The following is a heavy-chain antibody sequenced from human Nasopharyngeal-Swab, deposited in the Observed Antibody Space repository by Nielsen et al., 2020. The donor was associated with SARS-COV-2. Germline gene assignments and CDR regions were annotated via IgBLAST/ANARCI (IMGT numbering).Heavy chain of an antibody. Sequence: GESLKISCAASGFTFSSYGMHWVRQAPGKGLEWVAIIWYDGSNKYYADSVKGRFTTSRDNSKNTLYLQMNSLRAEDTAVYYCARGPYDFWSGYPHYFDYWGQGTLVTVSS. D-gene: IGHD3-3*01. CDR3: ARGPYDFWSGYPHYFDY. CDR2: IWYDGSNK. CDR1: GFTFSSYG. J-gene: IGHJ4*02. V-gene: IGHV3-33*01.